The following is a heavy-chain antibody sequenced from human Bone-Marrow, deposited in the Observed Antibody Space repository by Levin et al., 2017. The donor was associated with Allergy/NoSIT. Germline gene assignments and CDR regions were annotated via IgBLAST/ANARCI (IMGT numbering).Heavy chain of an antibody. Sequence: KPGESLKISCEASELTISGVWMNWVRQAPGKGLEWVGRIKSKIDGGTTDYAAPVTGRLIISRVESKNTLYLQMNSLKTEDTAVFYCTTDRIVFLPPASRAAAGAGTSMFWGQGTVVTVSS. J-gene: IGHJ4*02. CDR2: IKSKIDGGTT. CDR3: TTDRIVFLPPASRAAAGAGTSMF. D-gene: IGHD6-13*01. CDR1: ELTISGVW. V-gene: IGHV3-15*01.